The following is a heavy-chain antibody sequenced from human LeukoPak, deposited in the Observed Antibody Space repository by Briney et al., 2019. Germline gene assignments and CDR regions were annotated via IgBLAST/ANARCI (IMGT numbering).Heavy chain of an antibody. CDR3: ARETLGVAAFDI. J-gene: IGHJ3*02. V-gene: IGHV3-30*02. CDR1: GFTFSSYG. D-gene: IGHD3-16*01. CDR2: IRYDGSNK. Sequence: PGGSLRLSCAASGFTFSSYGMHWVRQAPGKGLEWVAFIRYDGSNKYYADSVKGRFTISRDNAKNSVHLQMNSLRAEDTAVYYCARETLGVAAFDIWGQGTMVTVSS.